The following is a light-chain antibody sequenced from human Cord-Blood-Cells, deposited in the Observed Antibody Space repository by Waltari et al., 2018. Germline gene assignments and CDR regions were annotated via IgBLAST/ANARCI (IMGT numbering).Light chain of an antibody. CDR3: QSADSSVYV. CDR1: ALPKPY. V-gene: IGLV3-25*03. J-gene: IGLJ1*01. CDR2: KDS. Sequence: SYELTQPPSVSVSPGQTARITCSGDALPKPYAYWYQQKPGQAPVLVIYKDSERPSGIPERFSGSSSGTTVTLTISGVQAEDEADYYCQSADSSVYVFGTGTKVTVL.